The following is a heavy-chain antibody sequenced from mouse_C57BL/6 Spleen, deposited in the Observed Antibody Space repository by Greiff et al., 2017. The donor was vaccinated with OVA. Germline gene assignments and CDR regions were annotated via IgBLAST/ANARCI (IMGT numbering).Heavy chain of an antibody. CDR3: AREGSSYGDWYFDV. D-gene: IGHD1-1*01. V-gene: IGHV5-4*01. CDR1: GFTFSSYA. Sequence: EVQRVESGGGLVKPGGSLKLSCAASGFTFSSYAMSWVRQTPEKRLAWVATISDGGSYTYYPDNVKGRFTISRDNAKNNLYLQMSHLKSEDTAMYYCAREGSSYGDWYFDVWGTGTTVTVSS. J-gene: IGHJ1*03. CDR2: ISDGGSYT.